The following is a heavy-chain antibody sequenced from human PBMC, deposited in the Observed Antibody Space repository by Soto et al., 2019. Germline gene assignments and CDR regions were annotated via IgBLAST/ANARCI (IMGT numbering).Heavy chain of an antibody. CDR1: GGTFSSYA. J-gene: IGHJ3*02. Sequence: ASVKVSFKASGGTFSSYAISWVRQAPGQGLEWMGGIIPIVGTANYAQKFQGRVTITADESTSTAYGELSSLRSEDTAVYYCARDGGSYSAFDIWGQGTMVTVSS. V-gene: IGHV1-69*13. CDR2: IIPIVGTA. D-gene: IGHD1-26*01. CDR3: ARDGGSYSAFDI.